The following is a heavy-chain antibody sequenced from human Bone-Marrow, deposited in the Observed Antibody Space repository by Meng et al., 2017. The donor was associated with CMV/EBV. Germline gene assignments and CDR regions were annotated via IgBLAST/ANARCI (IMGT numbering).Heavy chain of an antibody. V-gene: IGHV4-4*07. Sequence: SETLSLTCTVSGGSISSYYWSWIRQPAGKGLEWIGRIYTSGSTNYNPSLKSRVTMSVDTSKNQFSLKLSSVTAADTAVYYCARDGGYCSSTSCYDNDAFDIWGQGTMVTVSS. CDR1: GGSISSYY. D-gene: IGHD2-2*01. J-gene: IGHJ3*02. CDR3: ARDGGYCSSTSCYDNDAFDI. CDR2: IYTSGST.